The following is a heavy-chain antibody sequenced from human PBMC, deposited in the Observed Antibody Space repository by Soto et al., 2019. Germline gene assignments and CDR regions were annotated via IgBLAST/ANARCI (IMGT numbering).Heavy chain of an antibody. J-gene: IGHJ4*02. CDR3: ARLVTTVTPPDY. CDR2: IYPDDSDT. Sequence: GESLKISCKGSVYTFPSYWIGWVRQMPGKGLEWMGIIYPDDSDTRYSPSFQGQVTISADKSINTAYLQWSRLKASDTAIYYCARLVTTVTPPDYWGQGTLVTVSS. V-gene: IGHV5-51*01. CDR1: VYTFPSYW. D-gene: IGHD4-17*01.